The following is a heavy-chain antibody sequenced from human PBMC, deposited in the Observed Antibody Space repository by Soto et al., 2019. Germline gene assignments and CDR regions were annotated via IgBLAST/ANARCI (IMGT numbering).Heavy chain of an antibody. Sequence: QVQLQESGPGLVKPSQTLSLTCTVSGGSISSGDYYWSWIRQPPGKGLEWIGYIYYSGSTYYNPSLKSRVTISVDTSKNQFSLKLSSVTAADTAVYYCARDVPHYDILTGYPRGPHYYYGMDVWGQGTTVTVSS. D-gene: IGHD3-9*01. V-gene: IGHV4-30-4*01. CDR2: IYYSGST. CDR3: ARDVPHYDILTGYPRGPHYYYGMDV. CDR1: GGSISSGDYY. J-gene: IGHJ6*02.